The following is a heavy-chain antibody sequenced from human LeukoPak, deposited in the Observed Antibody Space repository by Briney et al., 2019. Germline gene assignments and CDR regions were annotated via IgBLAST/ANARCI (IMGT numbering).Heavy chain of an antibody. CDR1: GFNFSNNL. V-gene: IGHV3-30*09. CDR2: SSFGGTKK. D-gene: IGHD6-19*01. J-gene: IGHJ4*02. Sequence: GGSLRLSCAASGFNFSNNLLHWVRQAPGKGLEWVAVSSFGGTKKYYADSVKGRFVISGDNSKNTLCLQMNSLRAEDTAAYYCARVGNSSGWHDAFGYFDSWGQGVLVTVSS. CDR3: ARVGNSSGWHDAFGYFDS.